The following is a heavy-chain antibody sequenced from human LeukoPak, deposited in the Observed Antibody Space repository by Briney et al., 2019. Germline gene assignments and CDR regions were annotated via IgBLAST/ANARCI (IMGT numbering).Heavy chain of an antibody. J-gene: IGHJ4*02. Sequence: SETLSLTCTVSGGSISSSSHYWAWIRRPPGKGLEWIGSIYYSKNTYYNPSLKSRVTISADTSKNQFSLTLGSVSATDTAVYYCVSPRGFSYGHFDYWGQGTLVTVSS. D-gene: IGHD5-18*01. CDR2: IYYSKNT. V-gene: IGHV4-39*01. CDR3: VSPRGFSYGHFDY. CDR1: GGSISSSSHY.